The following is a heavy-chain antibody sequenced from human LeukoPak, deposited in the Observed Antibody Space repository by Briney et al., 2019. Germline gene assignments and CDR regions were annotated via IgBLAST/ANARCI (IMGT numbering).Heavy chain of an antibody. CDR1: GGSISSYY. J-gene: IGHJ3*02. CDR3: ASLRSIAFDI. CDR2: IYYSRST. V-gene: IGHV4-59*01. Sequence: SETLSLTCTVSGGSISSYYWSWIRQPPGKGLEWTGYIYYSRSTNYNPSLKSRVTISVDTSKNQFSLKLSSVTAADTAVYYCASLRSIAFDIWGQGTMVTVSS. D-gene: IGHD6-6*01.